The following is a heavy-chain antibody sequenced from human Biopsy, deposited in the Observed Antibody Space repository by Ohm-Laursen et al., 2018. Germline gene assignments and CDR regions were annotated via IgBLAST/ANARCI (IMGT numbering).Heavy chain of an antibody. CDR2: INPHSGTT. CDR3: AKGQDLRGGTEYFQH. Sequence: ASVKVSCKASGYTFTGQYLHWVRQVPGQGLEWMGWINPHSGTTKFAQDFQGRVTMTRDTSITTAYMELRRLRSDDTAVYYCAKGQDLRGGTEYFQHWGQGALVTVSS. J-gene: IGHJ1*01. CDR1: GYTFTGQY. D-gene: IGHD2-15*01. V-gene: IGHV1-2*02.